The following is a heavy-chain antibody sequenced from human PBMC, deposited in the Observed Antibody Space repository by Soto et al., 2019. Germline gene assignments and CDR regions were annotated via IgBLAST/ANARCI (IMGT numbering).Heavy chain of an antibody. CDR1: GGSISSYY. CDR3: ARTPTTVSTRVDYYYYYMDV. J-gene: IGHJ6*03. D-gene: IGHD4-4*01. Sequence: SVTLSLTCTVSGGSISSYYWSWIRQPPGKGLEWIGYIYYSGSTNYNPSLKSRVTISVDTSKNQFSLKLSSVTAADTAVYYCARTPTTVSTRVDYYYYYMDVWGKGTTVTVSS. CDR2: IYYSGST. V-gene: IGHV4-59*01.